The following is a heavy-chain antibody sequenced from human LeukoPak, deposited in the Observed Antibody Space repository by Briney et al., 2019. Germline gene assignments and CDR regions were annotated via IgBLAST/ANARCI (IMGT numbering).Heavy chain of an antibody. CDR1: GYTFTGYY. CDR2: INPNSGGT. CDR3: ARGSRALWFGELSYWYFDL. V-gene: IGHV1-2*02. J-gene: IGHJ2*01. Sequence: GASVKVSCKASGYTFTGYYMHWVRQAPGQGLGWMGWINPNSGGTNYAQKFQGRVTMTRDTSISTAYMELSRLRSDDTAVYYCARGSRALWFGELSYWYFDLWGRSTLVTVSS. D-gene: IGHD3-10*01.